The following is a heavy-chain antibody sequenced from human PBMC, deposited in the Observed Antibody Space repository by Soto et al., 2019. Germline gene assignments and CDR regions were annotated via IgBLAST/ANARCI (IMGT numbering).Heavy chain of an antibody. CDR2: IYYSGST. CDR1: GGSISSGGYY. CDR3: ASYLADGYSYGYDGFDY. Sequence: SETLSLTCTVSGGSISSGGYYWSWIRQHPGKGLEWIGYIYYSGSTYYNPSLKSRVTISVDTSKNQFSLKLSSVTAADTAVYYCASYLADGYSYGYDGFDYWGQGTLVTVSS. J-gene: IGHJ4*02. V-gene: IGHV4-31*03. D-gene: IGHD5-18*01.